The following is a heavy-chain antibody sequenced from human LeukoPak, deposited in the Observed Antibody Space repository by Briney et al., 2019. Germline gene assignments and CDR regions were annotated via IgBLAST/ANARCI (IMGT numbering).Heavy chain of an antibody. V-gene: IGHV3-48*01. CDR2: ISSSSNII. CDR1: GFTFSNYN. D-gene: IGHD3-10*01. J-gene: IGHJ4*02. CDR3: ARDFAREFTIDY. Sequence: AGGSLRLSCAASGFTFSNYNMNWVRQPPGKGLQWVSYISSSSNIIYYADSVKGRFTISRGNAKNSLFLQMNSLRAEDTAVYYCARDFAREFTIDYWGQGTLVTVSS.